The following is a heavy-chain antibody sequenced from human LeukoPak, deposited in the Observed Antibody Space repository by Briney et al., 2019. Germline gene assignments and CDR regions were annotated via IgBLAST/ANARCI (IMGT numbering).Heavy chain of an antibody. CDR3: ARYCSGTDYYYYYMDG. Sequence: PSQTLSLTCTVSGGSISSGYYYWSWIRQPPGKGLEWSGYIYYSGSTYYNPSLKSRITISVDTSKNQFSLKLSSVIAADTAVYYCARYCSGTDYYYYYMDGWGKGTTVTVSS. J-gene: IGHJ6*03. V-gene: IGHV4-30-4*08. CDR1: GGSISSGYYY. CDR2: IYYSGST. D-gene: IGHD2-15*01.